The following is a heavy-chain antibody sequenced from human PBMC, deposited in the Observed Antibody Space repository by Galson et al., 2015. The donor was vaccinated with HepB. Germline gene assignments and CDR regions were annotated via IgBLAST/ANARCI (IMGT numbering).Heavy chain of an antibody. J-gene: IGHJ6*02. CDR1: GYSFNTYW. CDR2: IYPGDSDT. V-gene: IGHV5-51*03. CDR3: ARNKRGHYDILTGYPIGGSYGMDV. Sequence: QSGAEVKKPGESLRISCQGSGYSFNTYWIAWVRQMPGKGLEWMGIIYPGDSDTRYSPSFQGQVTISADKSINTAYLQWSSLKASDTAMYYCARNKRGHYDILTGYPIGGSYGMDVWGQGTTVTVSS. D-gene: IGHD3-9*01.